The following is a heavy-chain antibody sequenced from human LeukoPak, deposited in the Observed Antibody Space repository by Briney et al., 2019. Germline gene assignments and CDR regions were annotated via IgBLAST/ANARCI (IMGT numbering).Heavy chain of an antibody. CDR3: AKGAGGSYGLYYFDY. Sequence: GGSLRLSCAASGFTFSHYSMNWVRQAPGKGLEWVSTISGSGGSTYYADSVKGRFTLSRDNSKNTVYLQMNSLRAEDTAVYYCAKGAGGSYGLYYFDYWGQGIVVTVSS. CDR2: ISGSGGST. J-gene: IGHJ4*02. D-gene: IGHD5-24*01. V-gene: IGHV3-23*01. CDR1: GFTFSHYS.